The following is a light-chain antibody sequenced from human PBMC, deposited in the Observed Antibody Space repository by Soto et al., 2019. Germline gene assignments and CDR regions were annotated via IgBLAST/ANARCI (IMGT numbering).Light chain of an antibody. CDR3: CSYAGSSTYV. V-gene: IGLV2-23*02. CDR1: SSDVGSYNL. J-gene: IGLJ1*01. Sequence: QSALTQPASVSGSPGQSITISCTGTSSDVGSYNLVSWYQQHPGKAPKLMIYEVSERPSGVSNRFSGSKSGNTASLTISGLQAEDEADYYCCSYAGSSTYVFGTGTKVT. CDR2: EVS.